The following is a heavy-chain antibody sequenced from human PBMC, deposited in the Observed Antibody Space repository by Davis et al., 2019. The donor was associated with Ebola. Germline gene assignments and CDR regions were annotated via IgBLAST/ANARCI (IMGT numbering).Heavy chain of an antibody. CDR3: ARDYYGSGSYYKRPYYYGMDV. D-gene: IGHD3-10*01. Sequence: MPSETLSLTCTVSGGSVSSGSYYWSWIRQPPGKGLEWIGYIYYSGSTNYNPSLKSRVTISVDTSKNQFSLKLSSVTAADTAVYYCARDYYGSGSYYKRPYYYGMDVWGQGTTVTVSS. CDR2: IYYSGST. J-gene: IGHJ6*02. CDR1: GGSVSSGSYY. V-gene: IGHV4-61*01.